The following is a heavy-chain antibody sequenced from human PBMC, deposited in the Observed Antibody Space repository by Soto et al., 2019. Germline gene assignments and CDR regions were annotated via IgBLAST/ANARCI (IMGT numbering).Heavy chain of an antibody. D-gene: IGHD2-2*01. Sequence: QVQLVESGGGVVQPGRSLRLSCAASGFTFSSYGMHWVRQAPGKGLEWVAVISYDGSNKYYADSVKGRFTISRDNSKHTLYLQMNSLRSEDTSVYYCAKGPAIVLVPSAMNYYYGMDVWGQGTTVPDSS. J-gene: IGHJ6*02. CDR1: GFTFSSYG. CDR2: ISYDGSNK. V-gene: IGHV3-30*18. CDR3: AKGPAIVLVPSAMNYYYGMDV.